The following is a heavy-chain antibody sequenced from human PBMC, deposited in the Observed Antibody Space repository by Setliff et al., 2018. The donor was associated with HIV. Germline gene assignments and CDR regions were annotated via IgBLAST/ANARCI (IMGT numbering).Heavy chain of an antibody. CDR1: GFTFDDYA. CDR2: ISWNSGST. D-gene: IGHD3-10*01. Sequence: PGGSLRLSCAASGFTFDDYALHWVRQAPGKGLEWVAGISWNSGSTGYADSVKGRFTVSRDDARESLYLRMNSLRAEDTAVYYCARYFRDGSYNDYWGQGTLVTVSS. CDR3: ARYFRDGSYNDY. J-gene: IGHJ4*02. V-gene: IGHV3-9*01.